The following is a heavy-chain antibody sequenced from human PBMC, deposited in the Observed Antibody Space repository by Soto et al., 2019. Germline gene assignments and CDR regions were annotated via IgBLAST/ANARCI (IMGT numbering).Heavy chain of an antibody. J-gene: IGHJ3*02. CDR3: ARDPKRGYYASSGVNDAFDI. D-gene: IGHD3-22*01. CDR1: GSTFTTYG. V-gene: IGHV1-18*01. CDR2: ISAYNGNT. Sequence: QVQLVQSGGEVKKPGASVKVSCKTSGSTFTTYGISWGRQAPGQGLQWLGCISAYNGNTKYAQEFQGRVTMTTDTSKSIAYMELRSLRSDDTAVYYCARDPKRGYYASSGVNDAFDIWGQGTMVTVSS.